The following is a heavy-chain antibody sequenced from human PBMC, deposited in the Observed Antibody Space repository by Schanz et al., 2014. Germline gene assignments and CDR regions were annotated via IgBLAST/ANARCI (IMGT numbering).Heavy chain of an antibody. D-gene: IGHD6-13*01. V-gene: IGHV1-69*02. Sequence: QVHLVQSGAEVKTPGSSVKVSCKASGGTFSSDTFSWVRQAPGQGLEWMGRIIPILGVANYAQKFQGRVTITADKSTFTAYMDVSSLRSEDTAVYYCASSGAGYSSSWDFDYWGQGTLVTVSS. CDR2: IIPILGVA. J-gene: IGHJ4*02. CDR3: ASSGAGYSSSWDFDY. CDR1: GGTFSSDT.